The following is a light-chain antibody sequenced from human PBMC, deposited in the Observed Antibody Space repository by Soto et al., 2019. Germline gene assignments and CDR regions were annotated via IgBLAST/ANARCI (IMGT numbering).Light chain of an antibody. Sequence: NFMLTQPHSVSESPGKTVIISCTRSSGSIASNYVQWYQQRPGSSPPTVIYDDNQSHSGVPDRFSGSIDSSSNSASLTNSGLETEDAADYFHQSYDATNQVFGGGTKLTVL. CDR2: DDN. V-gene: IGLV6-57*01. CDR1: SGSIASNY. CDR3: QSYDATNQV. J-gene: IGLJ3*02.